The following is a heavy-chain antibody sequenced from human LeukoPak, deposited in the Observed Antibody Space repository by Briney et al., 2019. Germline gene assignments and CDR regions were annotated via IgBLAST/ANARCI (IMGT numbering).Heavy chain of an antibody. Sequence: PSETLSPTCAVYGGSFSGYYWSWIRQPPGKGLEWIGEINHSGSTNYNPSLKSRVTISVDTSKNQFSLKLSSVTAADTAVYYCARELLGYSYGYKGRYYYYYMDVWGKGTTVTVSS. D-gene: IGHD5-18*01. CDR1: GGSFSGYY. V-gene: IGHV4-34*01. CDR2: INHSGST. CDR3: ARELLGYSYGYKGRYYYYYMDV. J-gene: IGHJ6*03.